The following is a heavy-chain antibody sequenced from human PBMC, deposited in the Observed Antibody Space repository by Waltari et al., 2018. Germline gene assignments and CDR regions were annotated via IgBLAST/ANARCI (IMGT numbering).Heavy chain of an antibody. J-gene: IGHJ4*02. CDR2: SSPSDGHT. CDR1: GYNFIRYG. Sequence: QVQLVQSGAEVKRPGASVKVSCKTSGYNFIRYGVDWVRQAPGQGLEWMGWSSPSDGHTNYAQKFQGRVTMTTDTSTSTAYMELRDLRSDDTAIYYCARLPGYSSGWYDNWGQGTLVTVSS. D-gene: IGHD6-19*01. V-gene: IGHV1-18*01. CDR3: ARLPGYSSGWYDN.